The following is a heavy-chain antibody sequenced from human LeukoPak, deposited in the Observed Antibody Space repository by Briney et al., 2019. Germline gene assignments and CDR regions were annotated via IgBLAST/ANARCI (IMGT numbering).Heavy chain of an antibody. J-gene: IGHJ3*02. CDR3: AGYASSGRRDAFDI. V-gene: IGHV3-30*04. CDR1: GFTFSSYA. CDR2: ISYDGSNK. Sequence: GRSLRLSCAASGFTFSSYAMHWVRQPPGKGLEWVAVISYDGSNKYYADSVKGRFTISRDNSKNTLYLQMNSLRAEDTAVYYCAGYASSGRRDAFDIWGQGTMVTVSS. D-gene: IGHD3-22*01.